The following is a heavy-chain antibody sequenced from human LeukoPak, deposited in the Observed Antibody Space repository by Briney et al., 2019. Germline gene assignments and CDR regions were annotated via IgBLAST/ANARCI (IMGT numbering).Heavy chain of an antibody. D-gene: IGHD5-12*01. V-gene: IGHV4-39*07. CDR1: GGSISSSSYY. CDR3: ARVGLWQRFYYYAMDV. Sequence: PSETLSLTCTVSGGSISSSSYYWGWIRQPPGKGLEWIGSIYYSGSTYYNPSLKSRVTISVDTSKNQFSLKLSSVTAADTAVYYCARVGLWQRFYYYAMDVWGQGTTVTVSS. CDR2: IYYSGST. J-gene: IGHJ6*02.